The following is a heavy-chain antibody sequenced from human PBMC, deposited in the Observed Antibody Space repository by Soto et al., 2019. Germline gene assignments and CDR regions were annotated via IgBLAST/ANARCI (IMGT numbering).Heavy chain of an antibody. V-gene: IGHV3-7*01. D-gene: IGHD6-19*01. J-gene: IGHJ4*02. CDR2: INQDGSEK. CDR1: GFVFRSYW. CDR3: ARDGVAAGLYLDN. Sequence: GGSLRLSCAASGFVFRSYWMSWVRQAPGKGLEWVANINQDGSEKYYVDSVRGRFTISRDNAENPLYLQMNSLRAEDTALYYCARDGVAAGLYLDNWGQGTLVTVSS.